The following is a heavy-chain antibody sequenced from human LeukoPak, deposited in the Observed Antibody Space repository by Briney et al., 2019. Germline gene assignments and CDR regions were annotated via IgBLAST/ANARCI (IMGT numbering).Heavy chain of an antibody. CDR1: GFTFSSYN. V-gene: IGHV3-21*01. CDR3: SREYSGSDYAGVSWFYP. Sequence: GGSLRLSCAASGFTFSSYNMNWVRQAPAQGLELVSSISSSSSYIYHADSVKGRFTISRDDAKNSLYLQMISLIVDATAVFYCSREYSGSDYAGVSWFYPCGQGTLVTVSS. CDR2: ISSSSSYI. D-gene: IGHD1-26*01. J-gene: IGHJ5*02.